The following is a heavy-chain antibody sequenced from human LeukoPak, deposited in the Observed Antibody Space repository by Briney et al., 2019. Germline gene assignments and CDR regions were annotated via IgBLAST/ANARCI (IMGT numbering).Heavy chain of an antibody. CDR3: ARDPNQYEAVHPLEY. J-gene: IGHJ4*02. V-gene: IGHV4-4*07. D-gene: IGHD6-19*01. CDR2: IYTSGGT. Sequence: SETLSLTCTVSGGSISSYYWSWIRQPAGKGLEWIGRIYTSGGTNYNPSPKSRVTMSVDTSKNQFSLRLSSVTAADTAVYYCARDPNQYEAVHPLEYWGQGTLVTISS. CDR1: GGSISSYY.